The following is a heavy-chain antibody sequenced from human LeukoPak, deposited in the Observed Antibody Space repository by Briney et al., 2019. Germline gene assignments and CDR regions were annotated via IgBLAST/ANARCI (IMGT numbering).Heavy chain of an antibody. J-gene: IGHJ4*02. CDR1: GFTFSSYG. CDR2: IRYDGSNK. CDR3: ARGYYDSSGPGGY. V-gene: IGHV3-30*02. D-gene: IGHD3-22*01. Sequence: GGSLRLSCAASGFTFSSYGMHWVRQAPGKGLEWVAFIRYDGSNKYYADSVKGRFTISRDNSKNTLYLQMNSLRAEDTAVYYCARGYYDSSGPGGYWGQGTLVTVSS.